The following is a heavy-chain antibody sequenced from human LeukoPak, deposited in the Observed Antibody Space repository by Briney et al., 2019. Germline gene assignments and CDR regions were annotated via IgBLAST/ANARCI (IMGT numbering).Heavy chain of an antibody. J-gene: IGHJ4*02. CDR1: GFTFTSYA. V-gene: IGHV3-30-3*01. Sequence: PGGSLRLSCAASGFTFTSYATHWVRQAPGKGLEWVAVISYDGSYKYSADSVKGRFTISRDNSKNTLYLQMNSLRAEDTALYYCARDRHSSGYYPHFDCWGQGTLVTVSS. D-gene: IGHD3-22*01. CDR3: ARDRHSSGYYPHFDC. CDR2: ISYDGSYK.